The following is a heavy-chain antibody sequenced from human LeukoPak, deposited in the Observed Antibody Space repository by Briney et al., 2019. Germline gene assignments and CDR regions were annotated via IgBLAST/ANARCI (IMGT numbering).Heavy chain of an antibody. CDR2: ISSSSSYI. V-gene: IGHV3-21*01. CDR3: ARLLNYYYDSSGYPQRYFDY. D-gene: IGHD3-22*01. J-gene: IGHJ4*02. CDR1: GFTFSSYS. Sequence: PGGSLRLSCAASGFTFSSYSMTWVRQAPGKGLEWVSSISSSSSYIYYADSVKGRFTISRDNAKNSLYLQMNSLRAEDTAVYYCARLLNYYYDSSGYPQRYFDYWGQGTLVTVSS.